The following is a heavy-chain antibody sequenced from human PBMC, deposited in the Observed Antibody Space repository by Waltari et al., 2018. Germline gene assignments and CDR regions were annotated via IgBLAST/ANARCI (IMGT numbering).Heavy chain of an antibody. CDR2: IYYSGST. V-gene: IGHV4-59*01. D-gene: IGHD3-22*01. J-gene: IGHJ4*02. CDR3: ALGGSGSGYYS. CDR1: GGSISSYY. Sequence: QVQLQESGPGLVKPSETLSLTCTVPGGSISSYYWSWIRQPPGKGLEWIGYIYYSGSTNYNPSLKSRVTISVDTSKNQFSLKLSSVTAADTAVYYCALGGSGSGYYSWGQGTLVTVSS.